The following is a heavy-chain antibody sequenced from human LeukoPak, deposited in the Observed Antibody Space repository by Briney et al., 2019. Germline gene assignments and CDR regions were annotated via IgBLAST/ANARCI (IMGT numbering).Heavy chain of an antibody. CDR3: AKDLMIVVVTPDY. J-gene: IGHJ4*02. CDR2: ISGGGGST. D-gene: IGHD3-22*01. CDR1: VFTFSSYA. V-gene: IGHV3-23*01. Sequence: GGSLRLSCAASVFTFSSYAMSWVRQAPGKGLEWVSAISGGGGSTAYAVSVKGRFTISRDNSKSTLYLQMNSLRAEDTAVYYCAKDLMIVVVTPDYWGQGTLVTVSS.